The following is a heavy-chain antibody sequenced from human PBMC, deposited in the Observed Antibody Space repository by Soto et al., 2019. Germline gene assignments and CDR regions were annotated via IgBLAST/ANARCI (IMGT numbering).Heavy chain of an antibody. J-gene: IGHJ6*01. Sequence: QVQLVESGGGVVQPGRSLRLSCAASGFTFSSYAMHWVRQAPGKGLEWVAVISYDGSNKYYADSVKGLFTISRDNSKNTLYLQMNILRANDTAVYYCARDSGDIVVVPAVRVYYGMDVWLHCTTVTDSS. CDR2: ISYDGSNK. CDR1: GFTFSSYA. V-gene: IGHV3-30-3*01. CDR3: ARDSGDIVVVPAVRVYYGMDV. D-gene: IGHD2-2*01.